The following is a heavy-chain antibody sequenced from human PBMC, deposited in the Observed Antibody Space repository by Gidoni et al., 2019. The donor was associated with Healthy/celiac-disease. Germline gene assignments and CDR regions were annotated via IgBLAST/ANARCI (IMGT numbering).Heavy chain of an antibody. Sequence: EVQLLESGGGLVQPGGSLRLSCAASGFTFSSYAMSWVRQAPGKGLEWVSAISGSGGSTYYADSVKGRFTISRDNSKNTLYLQMNSLRAEDTAVYYCAKYRTYSGYDWLLASYYFDYWGQGTLVTVSS. D-gene: IGHD5-12*01. J-gene: IGHJ4*02. V-gene: IGHV3-23*01. CDR2: ISGSGGST. CDR1: GFTFSSYA. CDR3: AKYRTYSGYDWLLASYYFDY.